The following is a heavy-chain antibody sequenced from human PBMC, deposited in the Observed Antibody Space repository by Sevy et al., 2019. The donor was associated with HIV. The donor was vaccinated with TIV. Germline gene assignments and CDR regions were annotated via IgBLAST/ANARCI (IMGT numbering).Heavy chain of an antibody. J-gene: IGHJ4*02. Sequence: ASVKVSCKVSGYTLTKLSMHWVRQAPGKGLEWMGTFDPEDGETIYAQKFQGRVTMTEDTSIDTAYMELSSLRSEDTAVFYCAIIKDYYDNSGYPFDYWGQGTLVTVSS. V-gene: IGHV1-24*01. D-gene: IGHD3-22*01. CDR3: AIIKDYYDNSGYPFDY. CDR2: FDPEDGET. CDR1: GYTLTKLS.